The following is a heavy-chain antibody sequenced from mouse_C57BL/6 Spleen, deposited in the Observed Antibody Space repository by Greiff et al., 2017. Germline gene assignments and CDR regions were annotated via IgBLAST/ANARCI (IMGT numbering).Heavy chain of an antibody. V-gene: IGHV1-69*01. CDR1: GYTFTSYW. CDR3: ARRLRGYDRGYFDY. D-gene: IGHD2-2*01. J-gene: IGHJ2*01. Sequence: VKLQQPGAELVMPGASVKLSCKASGYTFTSYWMHWVKQRPGQGLEWIGEIDPSDSYTNYNQKFKGKSTLTVDKSSSTAYMQLSSLTSEDSAVYYCARRLRGYDRGYFDYWGQGTTLTVSS. CDR2: IDPSDSYT.